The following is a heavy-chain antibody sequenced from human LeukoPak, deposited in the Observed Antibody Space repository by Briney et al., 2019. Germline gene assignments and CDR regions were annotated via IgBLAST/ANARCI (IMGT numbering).Heavy chain of an antibody. CDR3: ARATYYYDSSDYYPLGY. D-gene: IGHD3-22*01. CDR1: GFTFSSYW. Sequence: GGSLRVSCAASGFTFSSYWMSWVRQAPGKGLEWEANIKQDGSEKYYVDSVKGRFTISGDNAKNSLYLQMNSLRAEDTAVYYCARATYYYDSSDYYPLGYWGQGTLVTVAS. V-gene: IGHV3-7*01. CDR2: IKQDGSEK. J-gene: IGHJ4*02.